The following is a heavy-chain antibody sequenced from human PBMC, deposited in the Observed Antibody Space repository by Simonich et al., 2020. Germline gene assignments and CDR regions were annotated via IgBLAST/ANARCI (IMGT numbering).Heavy chain of an antibody. CDR1: GYTFTGYY. Sequence: QVQLVQSGAEVKKPGASVKVSCKASGYTFTGYYMHWVRQAPGQGLEGVGGINPNSGGTNYAKKFQGRVTMTRDTSISTAYMELSRLRSDDTAVYYCARGPRWTGDDAFDIWGQGTMVTVSS. CDR3: ARGPRWTGDDAFDI. J-gene: IGHJ3*02. CDR2: INPNSGGT. D-gene: IGHD7-27*01. V-gene: IGHV1-2*02.